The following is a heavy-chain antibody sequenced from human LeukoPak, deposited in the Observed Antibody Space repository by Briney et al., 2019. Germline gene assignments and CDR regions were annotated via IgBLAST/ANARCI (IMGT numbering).Heavy chain of an antibody. CDR3: ARGHDYGDY. Sequence: PGGSLRLSCAASGFTFSSYGMHWVRQAPGKGLEWVAVISYDGSNKYYADSVKGRFTISRDNSKNTLYLQVNSLRAEDTAVYYCARGHDYGDYWGQGTLVTVSS. V-gene: IGHV3-30*03. J-gene: IGHJ4*02. CDR2: ISYDGSNK. CDR1: GFTFSSYG.